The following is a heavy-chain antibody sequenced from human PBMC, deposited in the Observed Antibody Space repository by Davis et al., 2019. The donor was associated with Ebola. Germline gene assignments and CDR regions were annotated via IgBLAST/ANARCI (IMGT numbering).Heavy chain of an antibody. D-gene: IGHD6-13*01. CDR2: ISWNSGSI. Sequence: PGGSLRLSCAASGFTFDDYAMHWVRQAPGKGLEWVSGISWNSGSIGYADSVKGRFTISRDNAKNSLYLQMNSLRAEDTALYYCAKDQAGDRGSSWYPLDYWGQGTLVTVSS. J-gene: IGHJ4*02. V-gene: IGHV3-9*01. CDR1: GFTFDDYA. CDR3: AKDQAGDRGSSWYPLDY.